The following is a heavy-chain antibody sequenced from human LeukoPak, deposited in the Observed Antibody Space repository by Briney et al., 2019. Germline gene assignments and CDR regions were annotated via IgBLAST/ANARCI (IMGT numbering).Heavy chain of an antibody. D-gene: IGHD3-3*01. V-gene: IGHV3-48*01. Sequence: GGSLRLSCAASGFTFSSYSMNWVRQAPGKGLEWVSYISSSSTTIYYADSVKGRFTISRDNAKNSLYLQMNSLRAEETAVYYCARDPERYYDFWSGYWRYFDYWGQGTLVTVSS. CDR2: ISSSSTTI. CDR1: GFTFSSYS. CDR3: ARDPERYYDFWSGYWRYFDY. J-gene: IGHJ4*02.